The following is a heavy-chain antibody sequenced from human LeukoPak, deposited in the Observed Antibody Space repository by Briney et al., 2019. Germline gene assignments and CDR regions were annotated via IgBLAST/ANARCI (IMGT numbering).Heavy chain of an antibody. V-gene: IGHV3-23*01. J-gene: IGHJ4*02. CDR3: AKGPSTWDF. Sequence: GGSLRLSCAASGFTFSNSAMSWVRQAPGKGLEWVSAITASGDTTYYADSVRGRFTISRDNSKNTLYLQMSSLRAEDTAVYYCAKGPSTWDFWGQGTLVTVSP. CDR2: ITASGDTT. CDR1: GFTFSNSA.